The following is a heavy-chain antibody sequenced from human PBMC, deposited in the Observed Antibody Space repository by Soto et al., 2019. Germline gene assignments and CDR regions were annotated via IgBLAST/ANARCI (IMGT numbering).Heavy chain of an antibody. CDR3: AKVRNIVATRPYFDY. D-gene: IGHD5-12*01. J-gene: IGHJ4*02. CDR1: GFTFSSYA. V-gene: IGHV3-23*01. CDR2: ISGSGGST. Sequence: EVQLLESGGGLVQPGGSLRLSCAASGFTFSSYAMSWVRQAPGKGLEWVSAISGSGGSTYYADSVKGRFTISRDSSKNTLYLQMNSLSAEDTAVYYCAKVRNIVATRPYFDYWGQGTLVTVSS.